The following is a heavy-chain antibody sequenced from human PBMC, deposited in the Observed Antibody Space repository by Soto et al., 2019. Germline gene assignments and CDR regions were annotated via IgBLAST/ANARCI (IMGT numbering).Heavy chain of an antibody. J-gene: IGHJ4*02. V-gene: IGHV4-30-2*01. Sequence: QLQLQESGSGLVKPSQTLSLTCAVSGGSISSGGYSWSWIRQPPGKGLEWIGYIYPSGSTYYNPSLKSRVTISLDRSKKQFSLKLSSVTAAETAVYYCARGMTTVTTLDYWGQGTLVTFSS. CDR1: GGSISSGGYS. D-gene: IGHD4-17*01. CDR3: ARGMTTVTTLDY. CDR2: IYPSGST.